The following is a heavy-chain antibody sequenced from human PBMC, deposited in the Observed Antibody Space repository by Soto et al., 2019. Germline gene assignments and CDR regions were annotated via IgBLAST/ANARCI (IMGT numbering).Heavy chain of an antibody. CDR2: IYHSGLT. V-gene: IGHV4-4*02. CDR1: GGSITSINW. Sequence: PSETLSLTCAVSGGSITSINWWTWVRQPPGKGLEWIGEIYHSGLTNYNPSLKSRVTISLDKSKNQFSLRLTSVTAADTAVYYCARHGWVAASFDYWGQGTLVTVSS. CDR3: ARHGWVAASFDY. D-gene: IGHD2-15*01. J-gene: IGHJ4*02.